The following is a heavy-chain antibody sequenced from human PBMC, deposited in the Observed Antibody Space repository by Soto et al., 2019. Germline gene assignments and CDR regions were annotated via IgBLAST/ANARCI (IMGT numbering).Heavy chain of an antibody. CDR3: ARERYYYDSSGYYSYYYGMDV. J-gene: IGHJ6*02. D-gene: IGHD3-22*01. CDR1: GGSVSSGSYY. V-gene: IGHV4-61*01. CDR2: IYYSGST. Sequence: PXETLSLTCTVSGGSVSSGSYYWSWIRQPPGKGLEWIGYIYYSGSTNYNPSLKSRVTISVDTSKNQFSLKLSSVTAADTAVYYCARERYYYDSSGYYSYYYGMDVWGQGTTVTVSS.